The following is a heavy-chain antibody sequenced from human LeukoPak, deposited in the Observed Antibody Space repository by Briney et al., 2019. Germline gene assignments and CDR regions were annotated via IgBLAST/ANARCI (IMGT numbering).Heavy chain of an antibody. CDR3: AAWWLPGIAVAGTLDY. Sequence: ALEKVSCKVSGYTLTELSMHWVRQAPGKGLEWMGGFDPEDGETIYAQKYQGRVTMTEDTSTDTAYMELSSVRSEDTAVYYCAAWWLPGIAVAGTLDYWGQGTLVTVSS. J-gene: IGHJ4*02. D-gene: IGHD6-19*01. V-gene: IGHV1-24*01. CDR1: GYTLTELS. CDR2: FDPEDGET.